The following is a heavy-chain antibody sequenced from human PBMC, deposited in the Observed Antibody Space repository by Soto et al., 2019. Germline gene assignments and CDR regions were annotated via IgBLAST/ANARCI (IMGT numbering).Heavy chain of an antibody. D-gene: IGHD1-26*01. CDR1: GFNFRSYG. Sequence: QVRLVESGGGVVHPGRSLRLSCAASGFNFRSYGMHWVRQAPGKGLEWVAGISYDGSKTYYGDAVMGRFTISRDSSKRTLHLQMNSLRADDTAVYYCAKVHSGSYGAFDLWGQGTMVTVSS. J-gene: IGHJ3*01. CDR2: ISYDGSKT. V-gene: IGHV3-30*18. CDR3: AKVHSGSYGAFDL.